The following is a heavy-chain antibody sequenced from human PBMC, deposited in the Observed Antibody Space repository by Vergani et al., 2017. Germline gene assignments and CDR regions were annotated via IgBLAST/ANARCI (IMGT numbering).Heavy chain of an antibody. CDR3: ARYPEYCSSTSCAQNYYYYGMDV. Sequence: QVQLVQSGAEVKKPGASVKVSCKASGYTFTSYYMHWVQQAPGQGLEWMGIINPSGGSTSYAQKFQGRVTMTRDTSTSTVYMELSSLRSEDTAVYYCARYPEYCSSTSCAQNYYYYGMDVWGQGP. J-gene: IGHJ6*02. D-gene: IGHD2-2*01. CDR2: INPSGGST. CDR1: GYTFTSYY. V-gene: IGHV1-46*03.